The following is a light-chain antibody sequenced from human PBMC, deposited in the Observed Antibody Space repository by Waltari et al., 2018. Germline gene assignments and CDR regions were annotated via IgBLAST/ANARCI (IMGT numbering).Light chain of an antibody. CDR1: QSLLESNGYNY. CDR3: MEALQSVT. J-gene: IGKJ5*01. Sequence: DIVMTQSPLYLSVSPGEPASISCRSSQSLLESNGYNYLDWYLQKPGQAPQILSYLGSNRASGVPDRFSCSGSGTDFTLKISRVEAEDAGVYYCMEALQSVTFGQGTRLEIK. CDR2: LGS. V-gene: IGKV2-28*01.